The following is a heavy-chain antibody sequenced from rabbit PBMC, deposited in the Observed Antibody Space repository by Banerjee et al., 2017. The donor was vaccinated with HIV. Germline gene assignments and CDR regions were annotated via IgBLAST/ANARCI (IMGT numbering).Heavy chain of an antibody. J-gene: IGHJ4*01. Sequence: QEQLEESGGDLVKPEGSLTLTCTASGFSFSSSYDMCWVRQAPGKGLEWIACVYTGDGSTYYASWAKGRFTISKSSSTTVTLQMTSLTAADTATYFCARLCDGVGWAGDLWGPGTLVTVS. CDR3: ARLCDGVGWAGDL. V-gene: IGHV1S45*01. CDR2: VYTGDGST. CDR1: GFSFSSSYD. D-gene: IGHD4-1*01.